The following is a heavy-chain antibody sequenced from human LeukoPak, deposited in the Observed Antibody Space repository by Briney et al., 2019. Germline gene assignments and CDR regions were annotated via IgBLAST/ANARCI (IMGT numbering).Heavy chain of an antibody. Sequence: PVKVSCKASGGTFSSYAISWVRQAPGQGLEWMGGIIPIFGTANYAQKFQGRVTITADESTSTAYMELSSLRSEDTAVYYCASGTRSSRKGLFDYWGQGTLVTVSS. V-gene: IGHV1-69*13. J-gene: IGHJ4*02. CDR1: GGTFSSYA. CDR2: IIPIFGTA. D-gene: IGHD6-6*01. CDR3: ASGTRSSRKGLFDY.